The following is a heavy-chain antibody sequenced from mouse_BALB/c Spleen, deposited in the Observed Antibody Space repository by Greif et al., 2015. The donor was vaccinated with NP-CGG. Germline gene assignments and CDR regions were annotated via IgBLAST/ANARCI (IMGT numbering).Heavy chain of an antibody. Sequence: DVKLVESGGGLVKPGGSLKLSCAASGFTFSSYAMSWVRQTPEKRLEWVATISSGGSYTYYPDSVKGRFTISRDNAKSTLYLQMSSLRSEDTAMYYCARQGTYYPYFDYWGQGTTLTVSS. J-gene: IGHJ2*01. V-gene: IGHV5-9-3*01. D-gene: IGHD2-10*01. CDR1: GFTFSSYA. CDR3: ARQGTYYPYFDY. CDR2: ISSGGSYT.